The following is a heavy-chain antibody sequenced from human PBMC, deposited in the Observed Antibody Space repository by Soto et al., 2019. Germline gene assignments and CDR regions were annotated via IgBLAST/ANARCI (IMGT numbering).Heavy chain of an antibody. Sequence: EVQLLESGGGLVQPGGSLRLSCAASGFTFSSYAMSWVRQAPGKGLEWVSAISGNGGSTYYADSVKGRFTISRDNSKNTLYLQMNSLRAEDTAVYYCAKVVGCSGGSCYSGWFDPWGQGTLVTVSS. CDR1: GFTFSSYA. D-gene: IGHD2-15*01. J-gene: IGHJ5*02. CDR2: ISGNGGST. CDR3: AKVVGCSGGSCYSGWFDP. V-gene: IGHV3-23*01.